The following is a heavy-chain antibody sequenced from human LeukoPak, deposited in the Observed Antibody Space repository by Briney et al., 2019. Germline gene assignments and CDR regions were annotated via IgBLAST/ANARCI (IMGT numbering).Heavy chain of an antibody. J-gene: IGHJ6*03. V-gene: IGHV3-33*06. CDR1: GFTVRSYG. CDR2: IWYDGSNK. CDR3: AKGDYMDV. Sequence: GSTLRLSCAASGFTVRSYGMHWVRQAPGKGLEWVAVIWYDGSNKYYADSVKGRFTIPRDNSKNTLYLQMNSLRAEDTAVYYCAKGDYMDVWGKGTTVTVSS.